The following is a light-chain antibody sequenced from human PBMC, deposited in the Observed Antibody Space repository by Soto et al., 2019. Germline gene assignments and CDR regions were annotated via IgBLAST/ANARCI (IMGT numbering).Light chain of an antibody. CDR3: GTWEGRLNTQM. CDR2: DND. V-gene: IGLV1-51*01. J-gene: IGLJ7*02. CDR1: SSNIRNNY. Sequence: QSVLTQPASVSAAPGQKVTISCSGTSSNIRNNYISWYQQLPGTAPKLLIDDNDKRPSGIPDGFSGSKSGTSATLGITGLQTGDWADYYCGTWEGRLNTQMFGGGTQQNAL.